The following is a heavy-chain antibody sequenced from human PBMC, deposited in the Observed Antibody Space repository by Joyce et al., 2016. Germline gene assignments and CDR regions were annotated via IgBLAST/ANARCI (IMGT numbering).Heavy chain of an antibody. CDR1: GGAFGSYT. CDR3: ARGHDWYAA. Sequence: QVQLVQSGTEVKKPGSSVQVSCKASGGAFGSYTITWLRQAPGQGPEWMGGITPIIGTVKYAQKFQGRVKITADESTNTAYVELSRLRSEDTAVYYCARGHDWYAAWGPGSLVTVSS. CDR2: ITPIIGTV. V-gene: IGHV1-69*12. D-gene: IGHD3-9*01. J-gene: IGHJ5*02.